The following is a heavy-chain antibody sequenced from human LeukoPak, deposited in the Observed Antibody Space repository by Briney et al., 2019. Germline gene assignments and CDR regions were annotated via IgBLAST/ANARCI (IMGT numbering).Heavy chain of an antibody. Sequence: PSETLSLTCTVSGGSISSYYWSWIRQPPGKGLEWIGYIYYSGSTNYNPSLKSRVTISVDTSKNQFSLKLSSVTAADTAVYYCARQTWDSGDYTFDYWGQGTLVTVSS. CDR2: IYYSGST. V-gene: IGHV4-59*08. J-gene: IGHJ4*02. CDR3: ARQTWDSGDYTFDY. D-gene: IGHD4-17*01. CDR1: GGSISSYY.